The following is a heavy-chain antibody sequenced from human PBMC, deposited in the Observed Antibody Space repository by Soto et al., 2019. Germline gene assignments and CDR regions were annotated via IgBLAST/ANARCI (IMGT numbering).Heavy chain of an antibody. CDR1: GFTVSSNY. CDR2: IYSGGST. J-gene: IGHJ6*02. CDR3: ATSPVMLSEYYGMDV. D-gene: IGHD3-16*02. V-gene: IGHV3-53*01. Sequence: GGSLRLSCAASGFTVSSNYMSWVRQAPGKGLECVSVIYSGGSTYYADSVKGRFTISRDNSKNTLYLQMNSLRAEDTAVYYCATSPVMLSEYYGMDVWGQGTTGTVSS.